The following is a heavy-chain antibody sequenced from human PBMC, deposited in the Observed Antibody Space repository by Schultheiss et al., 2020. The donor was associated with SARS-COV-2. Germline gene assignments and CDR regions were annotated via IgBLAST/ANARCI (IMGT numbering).Heavy chain of an antibody. Sequence: GESLKISCAASGFTFSSYAMHWVRQAPGKGLEWVAVISYDGSNKYYADSVKGRFTISRDNSKNTLYLQMNSLRAEDTAVYYCASVKDGYKILSYFDYWGQGTLVTVSS. D-gene: IGHD5-24*01. V-gene: IGHV3-30-3*01. CDR2: ISYDGSNK. CDR1: GFTFSSYA. J-gene: IGHJ4*02. CDR3: ASVKDGYKILSYFDY.